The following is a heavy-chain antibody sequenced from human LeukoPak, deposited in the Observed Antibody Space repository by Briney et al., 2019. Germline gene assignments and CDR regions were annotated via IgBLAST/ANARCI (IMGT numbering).Heavy chain of an antibody. D-gene: IGHD4-17*01. J-gene: IGHJ3*02. CDR2: IYSGGST. CDR1: GFTVSSNY. Sequence: GGSLRLSCAASGFTVSSNYMSWVRQAPGKGLEWVSVIYSGGSTYYADSVKGRFTISRDNSKNTLFLQMNSLRAEDMAVYYCARGGKMTTVTTDAFDIWGQGTMVTVSS. CDR3: ARGGKMTTVTTDAFDI. V-gene: IGHV3-66*01.